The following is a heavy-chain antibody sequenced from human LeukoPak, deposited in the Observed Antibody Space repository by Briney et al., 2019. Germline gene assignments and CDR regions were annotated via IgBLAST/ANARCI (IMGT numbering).Heavy chain of an antibody. CDR2: ISSSSSYI. Sequence: PGGSLRLSCAASGFTFSSYSMNWVRQASGKGLEWVSSISSSSSYIYYANSVKGRFTISRDNAKNSLYLQMNSLRAEDTAVYYCARVSVGADLYFDYWGQGTLVTVSS. D-gene: IGHD1-26*01. J-gene: IGHJ4*02. CDR1: GFTFSSYS. V-gene: IGHV3-21*01. CDR3: ARVSVGADLYFDY.